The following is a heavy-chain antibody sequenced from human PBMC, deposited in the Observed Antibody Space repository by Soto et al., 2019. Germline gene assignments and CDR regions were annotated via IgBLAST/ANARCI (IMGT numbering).Heavy chain of an antibody. CDR3: AKDPPFSGSYHWAYFDY. V-gene: IGHV3-23*01. CDR2: ISGSGGNT. CDR1: GFTFSSYA. D-gene: IGHD1-26*01. Sequence: PGGSLRLSCAASGFTFSSYAMSWVRQAPGKGLEWVSTISGSGGNTYYADSVKGRFTISRDNSKNTLYLQMNSLRAEDTAVYYCAKDPPFSGSYHWAYFDYWGQGTLDTVSS. J-gene: IGHJ4*02.